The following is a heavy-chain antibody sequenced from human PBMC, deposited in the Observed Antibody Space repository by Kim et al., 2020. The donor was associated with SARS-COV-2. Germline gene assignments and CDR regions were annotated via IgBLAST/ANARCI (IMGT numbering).Heavy chain of an antibody. CDR3: AKDQMVRESYYYYYGMDV. Sequence: GGSLRLSCAASGFTFSSYGMHWVRQAPGKGLEWVAVIWYDGRNKYYVDSVKGRFTISRDNSKNTLYLQMNSLRAEDTAVYYCAKDQMVRESYYYYYGMDVWGQGTTATASS. D-gene: IGHD3-10*01. J-gene: IGHJ6*02. CDR2: IWYDGRNK. V-gene: IGHV3-33*06. CDR1: GFTFSSYG.